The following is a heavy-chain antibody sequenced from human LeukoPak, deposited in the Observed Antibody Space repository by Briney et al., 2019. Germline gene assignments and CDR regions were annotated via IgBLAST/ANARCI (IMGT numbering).Heavy chain of an antibody. D-gene: IGHD6-13*01. Sequence: SETLSLTCAVYGGSFSGYYWGWIRQPPGKGLEWIGEINHSGSTNYNPSLKSRVTISVDTSKNQFSLKLSSVTAADTAVYYCARGIAAAGTAFDYWGQGTLVTVSS. J-gene: IGHJ4*02. V-gene: IGHV4-34*01. CDR2: INHSGST. CDR1: GGSFSGYY. CDR3: ARGIAAAGTAFDY.